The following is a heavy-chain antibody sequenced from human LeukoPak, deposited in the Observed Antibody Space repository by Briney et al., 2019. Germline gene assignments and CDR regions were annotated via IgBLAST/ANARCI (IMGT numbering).Heavy chain of an antibody. CDR1: GGSISSY. CDR2: IYFSGTT. D-gene: IGHD3-10*01. Sequence: SETLSLTCTVSGGSISSYWSWIRQSPGKGLEWIGYIYFSGTTNYNPSLKSRLTIPIDRSRNQFSLKLSSVTAADTAIYYCVSGGSYLTKWGQGTLVTVSS. V-gene: IGHV4-59*01. J-gene: IGHJ4*02. CDR3: VSGGSYLTK.